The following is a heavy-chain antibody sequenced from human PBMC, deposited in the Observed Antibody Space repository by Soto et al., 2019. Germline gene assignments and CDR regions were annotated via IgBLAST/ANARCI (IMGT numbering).Heavy chain of an antibody. J-gene: IGHJ3*02. Sequence: PGWSLILSCATAGFTFSSYSMNRVRQGPGKGLEWVAVISDDGSNKDNIASVEVRFTISRDNSKNTLYLQMNSLRTEDTPVYYCAKGGGYSYGTNDAFDIWGQGTMVTVTS. D-gene: IGHD5-18*01. CDR3: AKGGGYSYGTNDAFDI. CDR1: GFTFSSYS. V-gene: IGHV3-30*18. CDR2: ISDDGSNK.